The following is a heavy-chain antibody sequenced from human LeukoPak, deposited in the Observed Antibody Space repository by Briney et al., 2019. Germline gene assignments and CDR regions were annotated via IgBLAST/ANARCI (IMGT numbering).Heavy chain of an antibody. CDR2: ISGSGGST. CDR1: GFTFSSYA. Sequence: QAGGSLRLSCAASGFTFSSYAMSWVRQAPGKGLEWVSAISGSGGSTYYADSVKGRFTISRDNSKNTLYLQTNSLRAEDTAVYYCAKYQGYSSSSSDYWGQGTLVTVSS. CDR3: AKYQGYSSSSSDY. D-gene: IGHD6-6*01. J-gene: IGHJ4*02. V-gene: IGHV3-23*01.